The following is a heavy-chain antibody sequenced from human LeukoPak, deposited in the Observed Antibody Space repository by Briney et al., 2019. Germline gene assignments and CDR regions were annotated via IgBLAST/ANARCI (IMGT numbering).Heavy chain of an antibody. CDR3: ATPYYYYYGMDV. CDR2: IYYSGST. V-gene: IGHV4-39*01. CDR1: GGSISSSSYY. Sequence: SETLSLTCTVSGGSISSSSYYWGWIRQPPGKGLEWIGSIYYSGSTYYNPSLKSRVTISVDTSKNQLSLKLSSVTAADTAVYYCATPYYYYYGMDVWGQGTTVTVSS. J-gene: IGHJ6*02.